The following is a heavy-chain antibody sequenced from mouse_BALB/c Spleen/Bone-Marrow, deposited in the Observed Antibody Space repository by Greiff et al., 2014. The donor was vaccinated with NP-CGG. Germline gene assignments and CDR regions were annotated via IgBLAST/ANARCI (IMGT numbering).Heavy chain of an antibody. D-gene: IGHD4-1*01. CDR1: GFSLTRYG. CDR3: ARHGDWSLDY. CDR2: IWSDGST. J-gene: IGHJ2*01. V-gene: IGHV2-6-1*01. Sequence: VKLMESGPGLVAPSQSLSITCTISGFSLTRYGVHWIRQPPGKGLEWLVVIWSDGSTTYNSALKSRLSISKDNSKSQVFLKMNSLQTDDTAMYYCARHGDWSLDYWGQGTTLTVSS.